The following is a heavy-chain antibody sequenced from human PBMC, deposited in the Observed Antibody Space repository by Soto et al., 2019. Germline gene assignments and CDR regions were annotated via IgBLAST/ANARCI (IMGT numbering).Heavy chain of an antibody. CDR2: IKQDGSEK. CDR3: ARGMAVAANWFDT. D-gene: IGHD6-19*01. V-gene: IGHV3-7*02. J-gene: IGHJ5*02. Sequence: EVQLVESGGGLVQPGGSLRLSCAASGFTCTNYWMNWVRQAPGKGLEWVANIKQDGSEKYYVDSVKGRFTISRDNAKNSLYLQMNSLRAEDTAMYYCARGMAVAANWFDTWGQGTLVTVSS. CDR1: GFTCTNYW.